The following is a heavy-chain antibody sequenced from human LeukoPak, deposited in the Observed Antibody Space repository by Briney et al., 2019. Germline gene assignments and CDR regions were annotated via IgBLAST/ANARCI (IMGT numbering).Heavy chain of an antibody. J-gene: IGHJ4*02. D-gene: IGHD3-22*01. CDR1: GFTFSSYW. CDR2: INSDGSST. V-gene: IGHV3-74*01. CDR3: ARGATYYYDSSGYYFY. Sequence: TGGSLRLSCAASGFTFSSYWMHWVGQAPGKGLVWVSRINSDGSSTDYADSVKGRFTISRDNAKNTLYLQMNSLRAKDTAVYYCARGATYYYDSSGYYFYWGQGTLVPVSS.